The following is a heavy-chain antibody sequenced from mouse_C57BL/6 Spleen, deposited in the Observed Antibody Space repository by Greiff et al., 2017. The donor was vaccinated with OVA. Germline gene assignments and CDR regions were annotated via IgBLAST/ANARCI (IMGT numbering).Heavy chain of an antibody. D-gene: IGHD2-5*01. CDR2: IYPRSGNT. V-gene: IGHV1-81*01. CDR1: GYTFTSYG. Sequence: VHLVESGAELARPGASVKLSCKASGYTFTSYGISWVKQRTGQGLEWIGEIYPRSGNTYYNEKFKGKATLTADKSSSTAYMELRSLTSEDSAVYFCARHYSNYVFDYWGQGTTLTVSS. CDR3: ARHYSNYVFDY. J-gene: IGHJ2*01.